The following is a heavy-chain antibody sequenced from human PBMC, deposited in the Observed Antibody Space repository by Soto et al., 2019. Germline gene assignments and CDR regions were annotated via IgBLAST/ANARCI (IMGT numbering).Heavy chain of an antibody. Sequence: QVQLVQSGGEVKKPGASVKVSCKATGYTFTSFGISWVRQAPGQGIEWMGWISAYNGNTNYAQKLQGRVTMTTDTSTNTAYMGLRSLTSDDTGVYYCARDSAMYYGMDVWGQGTTVTGSS. CDR3: ARDSAMYYGMDV. D-gene: IGHD2-8*01. V-gene: IGHV1-18*01. J-gene: IGHJ6*02. CDR1: GYTFTSFG. CDR2: ISAYNGNT.